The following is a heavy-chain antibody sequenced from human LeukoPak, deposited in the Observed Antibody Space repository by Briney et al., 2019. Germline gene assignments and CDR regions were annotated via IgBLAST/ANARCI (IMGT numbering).Heavy chain of an antibody. CDR2: TSSDGSKK. CDR3: AREAPYYFDY. Sequence: PERSLRLSCAASGFTFSTFPVHWVRQAPGKGLEWVAVTSSDGSKKYYADSVKGRFTISRDNSKNTLYLQMNSLRAEDTAVYYCAREAPYYFDYWGQGTLVTVSS. CDR1: GFTFSTFP. J-gene: IGHJ4*02. V-gene: IGHV3-30*14.